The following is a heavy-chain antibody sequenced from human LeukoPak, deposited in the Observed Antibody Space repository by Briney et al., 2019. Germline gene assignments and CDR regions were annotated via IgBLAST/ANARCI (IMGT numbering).Heavy chain of an antibody. J-gene: IGHJ6*03. V-gene: IGHV4-39*07. CDR2: IYYSGST. Sequence: PSETLSLTCTVSGGSISSSSYYWGWIRQPPGKGLEWIGSIYYSGSTYYNPSLKSRVTISVDTSKNQFSLKLSSVTAADTAVHYCARDTNYGDYPYYMDVWGKGTTVTVSS. CDR3: ARDTNYGDYPYYMDV. D-gene: IGHD4-17*01. CDR1: GGSISSSSYY.